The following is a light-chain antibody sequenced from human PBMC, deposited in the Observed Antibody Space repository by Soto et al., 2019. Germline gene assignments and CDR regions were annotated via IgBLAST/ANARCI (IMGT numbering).Light chain of an antibody. CDR3: GSFTTSRIWV. Sequence: QSPLTQPASVSGSPGQSITVSCTGSMSDFGDDKYVSWYQQRPGKGPNLLIYGVNSRPSGISNRFSGSKSGNTASLTISGLQVEDEAEYFCGSFTTSRIWVFGGGTKVTVL. CDR1: MSDFGDDKY. J-gene: IGLJ3*02. CDR2: GVN. V-gene: IGLV2-14*01.